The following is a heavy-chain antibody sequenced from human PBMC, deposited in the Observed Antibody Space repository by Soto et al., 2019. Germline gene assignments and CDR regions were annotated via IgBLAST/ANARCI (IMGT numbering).Heavy chain of an antibody. CDR3: ARDSADCSSTSCFTDY. CDR1: GFTFSSYS. J-gene: IGHJ4*02. Sequence: PGGSLRLSCAASGFTFSSYSMNWVRQAPGKGLEWVSSISSSSSYIYYADSVKGRFTISRDNAKNSLYLQMNSLRAEDTAVYYCARDSADCSSTSCFTDYWGQGTLVTVSS. CDR2: ISSSSSYI. D-gene: IGHD2-2*02. V-gene: IGHV3-21*01.